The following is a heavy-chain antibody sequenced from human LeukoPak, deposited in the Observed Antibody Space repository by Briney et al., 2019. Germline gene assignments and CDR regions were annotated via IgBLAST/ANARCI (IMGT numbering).Heavy chain of an antibody. CDR2: ISSSSSYI. Sequence: PGGSLRLSCAASGFIFSSYSMNWVRQAPGKGLEWVSSISSSSSYIYYADSVKGRFTISRDNSKSTLYLQMDSLRAEDTAIYYCAKSLFTSAAGSGRASDIWGQGTMVTVSS. D-gene: IGHD3-10*01. V-gene: IGHV3-21*04. CDR1: GFIFSSYS. J-gene: IGHJ3*02. CDR3: AKSLFTSAAGSGRASDI.